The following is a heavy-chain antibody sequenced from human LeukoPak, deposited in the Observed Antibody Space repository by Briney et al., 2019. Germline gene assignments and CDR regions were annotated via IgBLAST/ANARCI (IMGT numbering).Heavy chain of an antibody. CDR3: ARDLTVGAPNFDY. J-gene: IGHJ4*02. CDR2: IYYTGST. D-gene: IGHD1-26*01. V-gene: IGHV4-4*07. Sequence: SETLSLTCTVSGGSISNHYWSWIRQPAGKGLGWIGRIYYTGSTNYNPSLRSRVIMSLDTSKNRFSPKLTSVTAADTAVYYCARDLTVGAPNFDYWGQGALVTVSS. CDR1: GGSISNHY.